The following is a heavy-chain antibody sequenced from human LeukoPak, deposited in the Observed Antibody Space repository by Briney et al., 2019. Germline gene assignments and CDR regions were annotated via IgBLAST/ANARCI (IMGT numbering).Heavy chain of an antibody. D-gene: IGHD3-10*01. Sequence: SETLSLTCTVSGGSISSGSYYWSWIRQPAGKGLEWIGRIYTSGSTNYDPSLKSRVTISVDTSKNQSSLKLSSVTAADTAVYYCARESHYYGSTGRFDPWGQGTLVTVSS. CDR2: IYTSGST. CDR3: ARESHYYGSTGRFDP. J-gene: IGHJ5*02. V-gene: IGHV4-61*02. CDR1: GGSISSGSYY.